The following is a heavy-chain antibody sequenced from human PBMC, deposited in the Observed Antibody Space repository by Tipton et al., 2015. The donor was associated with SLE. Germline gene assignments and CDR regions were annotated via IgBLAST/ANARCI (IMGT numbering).Heavy chain of an antibody. CDR1: GGSISSGRYY. J-gene: IGHJ5*02. CDR3: ARIITRRQLWWAWFDP. CDR2: IYTRGST. V-gene: IGHV4-61*02. D-gene: IGHD2-21*01. Sequence: TLSLTCTVSGGSISSGRYYWSWIRQPAGKGLEWIGRIYTRGSTNYNPSLKSRVSISVETSKNPFSLNLRSVTAEDTAVYFCARIITRRQLWWAWFDPWGHGTLVTVSS.